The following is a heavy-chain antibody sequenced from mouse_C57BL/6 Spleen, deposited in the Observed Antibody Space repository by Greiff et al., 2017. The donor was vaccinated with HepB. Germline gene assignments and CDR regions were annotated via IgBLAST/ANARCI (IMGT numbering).Heavy chain of an antibody. CDR2: INPSSGYT. D-gene: IGHD1-1*01. V-gene: IGHV1-4*01. Sequence: QVQLQQSGAELARPGASVKMSCKASGYTFTSYTMHWVKQRPGQGLEWIGYINPSSGYTKYNQKFKDKATLTADKSSSTAYMQLSSLTSEDSAVYYCARCYYGSSYNPNYFDYWGQGTTLTVSS. CDR3: ARCYYGSSYNPNYFDY. CDR1: GYTFTSYT. J-gene: IGHJ2*01.